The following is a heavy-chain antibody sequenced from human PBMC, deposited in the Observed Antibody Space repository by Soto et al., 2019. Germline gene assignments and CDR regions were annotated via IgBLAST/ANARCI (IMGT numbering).Heavy chain of an antibody. Sequence: QVQLVESGGGVVQPGKSLRLSCAASGFSFSSYGLHWVRQAPGKGLEWVAAISFDGSNEYHADSVKGRFTISRDKSKNTLYRQMNSLRAEDTAVYYCAKATYSGSYFSDYWGQGTLVTVSS. J-gene: IGHJ4*02. D-gene: IGHD1-26*01. CDR1: GFSFSSYG. V-gene: IGHV3-30*18. CDR3: AKATYSGSYFSDY. CDR2: ISFDGSNE.